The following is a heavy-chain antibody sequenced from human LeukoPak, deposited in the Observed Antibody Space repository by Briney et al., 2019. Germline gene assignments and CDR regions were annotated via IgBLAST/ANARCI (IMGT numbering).Heavy chain of an antibody. Sequence: GGSLRLSCAASGFTFSSYAMSWVRQAPGKGLEWVANIKEDGSETYYVDSVKGRFTISRDNDKNTLYLQMNSLRAEDTAVYYCEAYGSVWGQGTLVIVSS. D-gene: IGHD3-10*01. V-gene: IGHV3-7*03. CDR2: IKEDGSET. CDR1: GFTFSSYA. CDR3: EAYGSV. J-gene: IGHJ4*02.